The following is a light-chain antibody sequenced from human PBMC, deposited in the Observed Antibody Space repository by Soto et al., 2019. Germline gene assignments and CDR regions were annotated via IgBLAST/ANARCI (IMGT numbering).Light chain of an antibody. CDR2: GAS. J-gene: IGKJ3*01. CDR3: QQYGSVFT. CDR1: QSVSSSY. V-gene: IGKV3-20*01. Sequence: EIVLTQSPGTLSLSPGERATLSCRASQSVSSSYLAWYQQKPGQAPRLLIYGASSRATGIPDGFSGSASGTEFTLTISRLEPEDFAVYYCQQYGSVFTVGPGTKVDIK.